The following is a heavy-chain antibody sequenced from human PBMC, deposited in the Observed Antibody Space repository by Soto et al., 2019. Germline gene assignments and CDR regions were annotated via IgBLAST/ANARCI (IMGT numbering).Heavy chain of an antibody. CDR1: GYTFTTYA. Sequence: GASVKVSCKASGYTFTTYAMSWVRQAPGQSLEWMGWINTGNGNTKYSQKFQGRVTITRDTSASTAYMELSSLRSEDTAVYYCAGSSSSGLSIWFVPWGHGTPVTTSP. J-gene: IGHJ5*02. D-gene: IGHD6-13*01. CDR3: AGSSSSGLSIWFVP. V-gene: IGHV1-3*04. CDR2: INTGNGNT.